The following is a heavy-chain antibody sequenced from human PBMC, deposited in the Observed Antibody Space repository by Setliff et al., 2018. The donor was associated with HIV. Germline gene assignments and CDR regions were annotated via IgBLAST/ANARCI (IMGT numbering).Heavy chain of an antibody. V-gene: IGHV4-4*07. CDR1: GGSISSYY. CDR3: ARLPLRSGSPIDY. Sequence: PSETLSLTCTVSGGSISSYYWSWIRQPAGKGLEWIGRIYASGRTNYNPSLKSRVTLSVDTSKNQFSLKVTSVTAADTAVYYCARLPLRSGSPIDYWGQGTLVTVSS. CDR2: IYASGRT. D-gene: IGHD1-26*01. J-gene: IGHJ4*02.